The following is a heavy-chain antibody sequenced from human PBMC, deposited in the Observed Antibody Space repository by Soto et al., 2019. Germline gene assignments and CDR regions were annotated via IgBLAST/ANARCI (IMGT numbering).Heavy chain of an antibody. CDR1: GGFISSYY. V-gene: IGHV4-59*01. J-gene: IGHJ6*03. Sequence: SETLCLTCTVSGGFISSYYWSWIRQPPGKGLEWIGYIYYSGSTNYNPSLKSRVTISVDTSKNQFSLKLSSVTAADTAVYYCAGGASDLGYCSGGSCYDRDPSYYYSYYTDVWGKGTTVTVSS. CDR2: IYYSGST. CDR3: AGGASDLGYCSGGSCYDRDPSYYYSYYTDV. D-gene: IGHD2-15*01.